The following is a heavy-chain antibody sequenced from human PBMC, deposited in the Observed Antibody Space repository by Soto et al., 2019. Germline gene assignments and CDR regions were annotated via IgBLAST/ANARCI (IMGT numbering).Heavy chain of an antibody. Sequence: SETLSLTCTVSGGPITSGGYSWSWIRQPPGKGLEWIGYIYHSGGTYYNPSLKSRVTLSIDRTKKQFSLKLKSVTAADTAVYFCARTMTTSGWFDPWGQGTLVTVSS. V-gene: IGHV4-30-2*01. J-gene: IGHJ5*02. CDR2: IYHSGGT. CDR3: ARTMTTSGWFDP. D-gene: IGHD4-17*01. CDR1: GGPITSGGYS.